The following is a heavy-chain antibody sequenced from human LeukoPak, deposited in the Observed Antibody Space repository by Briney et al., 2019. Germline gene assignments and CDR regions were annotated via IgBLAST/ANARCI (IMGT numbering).Heavy chain of an antibody. D-gene: IGHD3-16*01. V-gene: IGHV3-49*04. Sequence: PGRSLRLSCTTSGFTFGDYAMSWVRQAPGKGLEWAGFIRSKAYGGTTEYAASVKGRFTISRDDSRRIVYLQMNSLKTEDTAVYYCTREGRGSDAFDYWGQGTLVTVSS. J-gene: IGHJ4*02. CDR2: IRSKAYGGTT. CDR1: GFTFGDYA. CDR3: TREGRGSDAFDY.